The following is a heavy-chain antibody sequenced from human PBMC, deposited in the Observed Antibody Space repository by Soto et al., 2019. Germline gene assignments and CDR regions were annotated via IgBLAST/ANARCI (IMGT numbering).Heavy chain of an antibody. Sequence: QVQLVESGGGVVQPGRSLRLSCAASGFTFSSYGMHWVRQAPGKGLEWVAVIWYDGSNKYYADSVKGRFTISRDNSKNTLYLQMNRLRAEDTAVYYCARDYHGSGTDYGMDVWGQGTTVTVSS. D-gene: IGHD3-10*01. CDR2: IWYDGSNK. CDR1: GFTFSSYG. CDR3: ARDYHGSGTDYGMDV. V-gene: IGHV3-33*01. J-gene: IGHJ6*02.